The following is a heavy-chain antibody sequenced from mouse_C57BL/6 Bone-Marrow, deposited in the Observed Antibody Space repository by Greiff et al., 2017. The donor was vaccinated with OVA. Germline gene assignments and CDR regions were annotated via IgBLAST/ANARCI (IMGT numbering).Heavy chain of an antibody. V-gene: IGHV2-9*01. Sequence: VKLQESGPGLVAPSQRLSITCTVSGFSLTSYGVDWVRQPPGKGLEWLGVIWGGGSTNDNSALMSRLSISKDNSKSQVFLQMKSLQNDDTAMYYCAKRQGYGNYDGAMDYWGQGTSVTVSS. D-gene: IGHD2-10*02. J-gene: IGHJ4*01. CDR2: IWGGGST. CDR1: GFSLTSYG. CDR3: AKRQGYGNYDGAMDY.